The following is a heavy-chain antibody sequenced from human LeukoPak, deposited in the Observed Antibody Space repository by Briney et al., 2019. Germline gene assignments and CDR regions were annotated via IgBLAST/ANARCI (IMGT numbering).Heavy chain of an antibody. D-gene: IGHD2-2*01. CDR2: THHSGAT. V-gene: IGHV4-38-2*02. J-gene: IGHJ4*02. CDR3: AREARGIVVVPAAIDY. Sequence: SETLSLTCTVSGYSISSGYSWGWVRQSPGKMPEWIGITHHSGATFYNPSLRGRVTISVDTSKNHFSLRVRSVTAADTAVYYCAREARGIVVVPAAIDYWGQGTLVTVSS. CDR1: GYSISSGYS.